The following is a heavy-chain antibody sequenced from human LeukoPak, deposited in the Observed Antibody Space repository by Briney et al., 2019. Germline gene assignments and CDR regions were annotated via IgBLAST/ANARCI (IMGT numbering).Heavy chain of an antibody. V-gene: IGHV1-2*02. CDR3: ARSEGYSSGWSNTIDY. CDR2: INPNSGGT. J-gene: IGHJ4*02. Sequence: ASVKVSCKASGYTFTGYYMHWVRQAPGQGLEWMGWINPNSGGTNYAQKFQGRVTMTRDTSISTAYMELSRLRSDDTAVYYCARSEGYSSGWSNTIDYWGQGTLVTVSS. D-gene: IGHD6-19*01. CDR1: GYTFTGYY.